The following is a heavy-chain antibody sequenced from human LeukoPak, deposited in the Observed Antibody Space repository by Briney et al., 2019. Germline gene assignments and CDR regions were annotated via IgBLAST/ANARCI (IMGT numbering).Heavy chain of an antibody. CDR2: IYSGGST. V-gene: IGHV3-53*01. J-gene: IGHJ4*02. CDR1: GFTFSGSA. Sequence: GGSLKLSCAASGFTFSGSAMHWVRQAPGKGLEWVSVIYSGGSTYYADSVKGRFTISRDNSKNTLYLQMNSLRAEDTAVYYCARVSSGYIDYWGQGTLVTVSS. D-gene: IGHD3-22*01. CDR3: ARVSSGYIDY.